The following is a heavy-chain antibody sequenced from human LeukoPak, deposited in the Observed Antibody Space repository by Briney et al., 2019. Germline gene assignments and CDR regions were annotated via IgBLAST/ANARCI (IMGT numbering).Heavy chain of an antibody. J-gene: IGHJ4*02. V-gene: IGHV1-8*01. Sequence: ASVKVSCKASGYTFSNYDINWVRQATGQGLEWMGWMNPNNGKTGYAQNFQGRVTMTRDTSISTAYMELRRLRIEDTAVYYCARGPPESSSSDSWGQGTLVTVSS. CDR2: MNPNNGKT. CDR1: GYTFSNYD. D-gene: IGHD6-13*01. CDR3: ARGPPESSSSDS.